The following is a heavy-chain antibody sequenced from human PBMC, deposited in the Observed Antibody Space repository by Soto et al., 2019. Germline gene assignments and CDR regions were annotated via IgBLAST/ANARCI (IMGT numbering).Heavy chain of an antibody. Sequence: PGGSLRLSCATSGFTFSDYSMNWVRQAPGKGLEWVSSISSSVNYIYSADSVKGRFTISRDNTKSSLNLQMNSLRAEDTAVYYCAKTGRWPPFEDYWGQGTLVSVSS. CDR1: GFTFSDYS. D-gene: IGHD1-26*01. V-gene: IGHV3-21*01. CDR3: AKTGRWPPFEDY. CDR2: ISSSVNYI. J-gene: IGHJ4*02.